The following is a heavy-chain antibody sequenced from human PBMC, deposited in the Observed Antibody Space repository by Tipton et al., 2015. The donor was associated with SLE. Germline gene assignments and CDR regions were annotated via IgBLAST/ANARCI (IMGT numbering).Heavy chain of an antibody. CDR3: AKELGEGADYDYVLGSLDS. Sequence: VQLVQSGGGVVQPGRSLRLSCVASGFTFSSYGMHWVRPTPGKGLEWVAVIWYDGSNKYYVDSVRGRFTVSRDNSKHTLYLQMNSLKTEDTAMYYCAKELGEGADYDYVLGSLDSWGQGTLVTVSS. CDR2: IWYDGSNK. D-gene: IGHD3-16*01. CDR1: GFTFSSYG. J-gene: IGHJ4*02. V-gene: IGHV3-30*18.